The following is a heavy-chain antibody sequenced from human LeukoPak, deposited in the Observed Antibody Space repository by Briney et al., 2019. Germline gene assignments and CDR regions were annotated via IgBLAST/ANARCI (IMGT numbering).Heavy chain of an antibody. CDR2: ISYDGSNK. D-gene: IGHD5-18*01. CDR1: GFTFSSYG. V-gene: IGHV3-30*18. J-gene: IGHJ5*02. CDR3: AKELRGYSYGSRNNWFDP. Sequence: GRSLRLSCAASGFTFSSYGMHWVRQAPGKGLEWVAVISYDGSNKYYADSVKGRFTISRDNSKNTLYLQMNSLRAEDTAVYYCAKELRGYSYGSRNNWFDPWGQGTLVTVSS.